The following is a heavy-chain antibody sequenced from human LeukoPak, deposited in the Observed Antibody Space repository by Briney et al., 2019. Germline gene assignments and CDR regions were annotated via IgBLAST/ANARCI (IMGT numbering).Heavy chain of an antibody. Sequence: GGSLGLSCAASGLTYNNAWMSWVRQAPGKGLEWVGRIRSRSAGGTTDYGAPVKGRFTISRDDSKNTLYLQMNSLKTEDTAVYYCSTGGGKHDYWGQGTLVTVSS. CDR3: STGGGKHDY. V-gene: IGHV3-15*01. CDR1: GLTYNNAW. CDR2: IRSRSAGGTT. D-gene: IGHD2-15*01. J-gene: IGHJ4*02.